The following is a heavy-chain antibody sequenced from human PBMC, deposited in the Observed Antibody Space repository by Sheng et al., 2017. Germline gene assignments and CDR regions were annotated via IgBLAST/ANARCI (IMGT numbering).Heavy chain of an antibody. D-gene: IGHD2-21*02. V-gene: IGHV1-69*01. CDR3: ARDWEYCGGDCYLRFDP. Sequence: QVQLVQSGAEVKKPGSSVKVSCKASGGTFSSYAISWVRQAPGQGLEWMGGIIPIFGTANYAQKFQGRVTITADESTSTAYMELSSLRSEDTAVYYCARDWEYCGGDCYLRFDPWGQGTLVTVSS. CDR2: IIPIFGTA. CDR1: GGTFSSYA. J-gene: IGHJ5*02.